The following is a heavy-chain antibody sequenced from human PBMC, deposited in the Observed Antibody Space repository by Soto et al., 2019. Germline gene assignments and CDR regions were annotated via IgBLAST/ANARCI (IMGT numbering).Heavy chain of an antibody. D-gene: IGHD2-15*01. Sequence: ASVKVSCKASGYTFTGYGISWVRQAPGQGLEWMGWISAYNGNTNYAQKLQGRVTMTTDTSTSTAYMELRSLRSDDTAVYYCARDIVVVVAATRGAFDIWGQGTMVTVSS. CDR3: ARDIVVVVAATRGAFDI. CDR2: ISAYNGNT. CDR1: GYTFTGYG. J-gene: IGHJ3*02. V-gene: IGHV1-18*04.